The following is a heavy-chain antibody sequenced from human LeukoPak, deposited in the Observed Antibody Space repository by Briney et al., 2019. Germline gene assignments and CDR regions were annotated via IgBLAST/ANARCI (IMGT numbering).Heavy chain of an antibody. V-gene: IGHV4-4*07. CDR3: ARQKAVAGKAGFDY. CDR1: GGSISSYY. J-gene: IGHJ4*02. D-gene: IGHD6-19*01. Sequence: SETLSLTCTVSGGSISSYYWTWIRQPAGKGLEWIGRIYTTGSTNYNPSLNSRVTMSVDTSKNQFSLKLSSVTAADTALYYWARQKAVAGKAGFDYWGQGTLVTVSS. CDR2: IYTTGST.